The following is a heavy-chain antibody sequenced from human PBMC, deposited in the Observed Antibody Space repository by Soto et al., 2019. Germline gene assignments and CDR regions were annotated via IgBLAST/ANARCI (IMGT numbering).Heavy chain of an antibody. V-gene: IGHV3-30*18. CDR1: GFTFSSYG. D-gene: IGHD3-9*01. CDR2: ISYDGSNK. Sequence: GGSLRLSCAASGFTFSSYGMHWVRQAPGKGLEWVAVISYDGSNKYYADSVKGRFTISRDNSKNTLYLQMNSLRAEDTAVYYCAKDCGDDILTGCVDPWGQGTLVTVSS. CDR3: AKDCGDDILTGCVDP. J-gene: IGHJ5*02.